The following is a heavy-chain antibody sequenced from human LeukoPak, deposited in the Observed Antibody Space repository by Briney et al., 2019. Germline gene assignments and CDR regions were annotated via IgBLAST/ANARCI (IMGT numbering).Heavy chain of an antibody. CDR3: ANLPMYYYGSGSYPPSH. Sequence: SGGSLRLSCAASGFTFSSYAMSWVRQAPGKGLEWVSAISGSGGSTYYADSVKGRFTISRDNSKNTVYLQMNSLRAEDTAVYYCANLPMYYYGSGSYPPSHWGQGTLVTVSS. CDR1: GFTFSSYA. D-gene: IGHD3-10*01. CDR2: ISGSGGST. J-gene: IGHJ4*02. V-gene: IGHV3-23*01.